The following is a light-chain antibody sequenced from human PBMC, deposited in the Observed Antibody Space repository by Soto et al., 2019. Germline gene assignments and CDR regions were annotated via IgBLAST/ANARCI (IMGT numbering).Light chain of an antibody. CDR1: QSASTF. CDR2: DAS. CDR3: QQYGSSPLT. V-gene: IGKV1-5*01. Sequence: DIQMTQSPSTLSGSVGDRVTITCRASQSASTFLAWYQQKPGQAPKLLIYDASTLQSGVPSRFSASGSGTEFALTISRLEPEDFAVYYCQQYGSSPLTFGGGTKVDIK. J-gene: IGKJ4*01.